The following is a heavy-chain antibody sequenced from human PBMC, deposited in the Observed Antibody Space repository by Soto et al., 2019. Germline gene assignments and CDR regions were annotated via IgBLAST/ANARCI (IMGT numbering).Heavy chain of an antibody. D-gene: IGHD3-16*01. CDR1: GFTFSTYW. V-gene: IGHV3-74*01. CDR3: ARDSVTLFAFDV. CDR2: INTDGSST. J-gene: IGHJ3*01. Sequence: PGGSLRLSCAASGFTFSTYWIHWVRQTPGKGLVWVSRINTDGSSTNYADSVKGRFTISRDNAKNTLYLQMNSLRVEDTAVYYCARDSVTLFAFDVWGQGTMVTVSS.